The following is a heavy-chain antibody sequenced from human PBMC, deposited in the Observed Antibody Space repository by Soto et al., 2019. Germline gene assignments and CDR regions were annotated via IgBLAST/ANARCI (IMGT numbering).Heavy chain of an antibody. Sequence: ASVKVSCKASGYTFTSYYMHWVRQAPGQGLEWMGIINPSGGSTSYAQKFQGRVTMTRDTSTSTVYMELSSLRSEDTAVYYCARDLNYDSSGYYYGDYYYGMDVWGQGTTVTVSS. V-gene: IGHV1-46*03. D-gene: IGHD3-22*01. CDR3: ARDLNYDSSGYYYGDYYYGMDV. CDR2: INPSGGST. J-gene: IGHJ6*02. CDR1: GYTFTSYY.